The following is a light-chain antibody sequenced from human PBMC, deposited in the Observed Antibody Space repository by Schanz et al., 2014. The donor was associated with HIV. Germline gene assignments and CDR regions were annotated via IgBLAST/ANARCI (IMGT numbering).Light chain of an antibody. CDR1: SSDVGGYNY. CDR2: DVS. CDR3: SSYTSSSTFWV. Sequence: QSALTQPASVSGSPGQSIAISCTGTSSDVGGYNYVSWYQQHPNKAPKLMIYDVSNRPSGVSNRFSGSKSGNTASLTISGLKAEDEADYYCSSYTSSSTFWVFGGGTKLTVL. J-gene: IGLJ3*02. V-gene: IGLV2-14*03.